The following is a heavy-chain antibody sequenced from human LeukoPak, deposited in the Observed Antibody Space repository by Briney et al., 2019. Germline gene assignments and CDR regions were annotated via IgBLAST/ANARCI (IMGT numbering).Heavy chain of an antibody. V-gene: IGHV3-48*04. CDR3: ASYCSGGSCPL. CDR1: GFTFSSYS. Sequence: GRSLRLSCAASGFTFSSYSMNWVRQAPGKGLEWVSYISSSSSTIYYADSVKGRFTISRDNAKNSLYLQMNSLRAEDTAVYYCASYCSGGSCPLWGQGTLVTVSS. D-gene: IGHD2-15*01. J-gene: IGHJ4*02. CDR2: ISSSSSTI.